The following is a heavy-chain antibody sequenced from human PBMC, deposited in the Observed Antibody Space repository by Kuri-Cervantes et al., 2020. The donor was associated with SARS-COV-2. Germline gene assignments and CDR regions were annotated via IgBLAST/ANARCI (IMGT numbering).Heavy chain of an antibody. CDR1: GITFSSYA. CDR3: ARGNYYDSSGYFYYYGMDV. CDR2: TRNKANSYTT. Sequence: GGSLRLSCAASGITFSSYAMSWVRQAPGKGLEWVGRTRNKANSYTTEYAASVKGRFTISRDDSKNSLYLQMNSLKTEDTAVYYCARGNYYDSSGYFYYYGMDVWGQGTTVTDSS. J-gene: IGHJ6*02. V-gene: IGHV3-72*01. D-gene: IGHD3-22*01.